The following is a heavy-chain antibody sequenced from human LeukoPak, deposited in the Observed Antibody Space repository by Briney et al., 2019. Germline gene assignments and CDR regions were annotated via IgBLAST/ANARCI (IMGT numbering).Heavy chain of an antibody. CDR3: AWYGVTHGLDV. CDR2: INQDGSDK. Sequence: GGSLSSSVQPLDSAYWMSWVRQAPGKGLEWVANINQDGSDKYYVDSVMGRFTISKDNAKNSVYLQMNSLRPEDTAIYYCAWYGVTHGLDVWGQGTTVTVSS. CDR1: DSAYW. J-gene: IGHJ6*02. D-gene: IGHD3-10*01. V-gene: IGHV3-7*01.